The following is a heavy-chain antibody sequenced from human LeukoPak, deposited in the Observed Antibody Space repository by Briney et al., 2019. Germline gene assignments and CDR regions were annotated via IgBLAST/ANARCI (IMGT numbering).Heavy chain of an antibody. J-gene: IGHJ4*02. CDR1: GASISSSSNY. D-gene: IGHD2-15*01. Sequence: SETLSLTCTVSGASISSSSNYWGWIRQPPGKGLEWIGSIYYSGSTYYNPSLKGRVTISVDTSKSQFSLKLSSVTAADTAMYYCARLYCSGGSCYSGLGSADYWGQGTLVTVAS. CDR3: ARLYCSGGSCYSGLGSADY. V-gene: IGHV4-39*01. CDR2: IYYSGST.